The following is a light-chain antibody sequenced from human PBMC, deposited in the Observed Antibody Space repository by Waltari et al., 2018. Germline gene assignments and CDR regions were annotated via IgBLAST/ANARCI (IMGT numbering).Light chain of an antibody. CDR3: QQRSNWPLT. V-gene: IGKV3-11*01. CDR1: QSVSSY. Sequence: EIVLTQSPATLSLSPGERAPLSCRASQSVSSYLAWYQQKPGQAPRLLIYDASNRATGIPARFSGSGSGTDFTLNISSLEPEDFAVYYCQQRSNWPLTFGGGTKVEIK. J-gene: IGKJ4*01. CDR2: DAS.